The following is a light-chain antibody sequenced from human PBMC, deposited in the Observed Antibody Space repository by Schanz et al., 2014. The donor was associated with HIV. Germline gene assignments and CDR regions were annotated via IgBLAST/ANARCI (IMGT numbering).Light chain of an antibody. J-gene: IGLJ3*02. CDR2: ANM. Sequence: QSVLTQPPSVSGTPGQRVTILCSGSSSNIGINTVNWYQHLPGTAPKLLMYANMERPSGVPDRFSGSGSGTSASLAISGLQSEDEADYYCAAWDDSLNGWVFRGGTKLTVL. V-gene: IGLV1-44*01. CDR3: AAWDDSLNGWV. CDR1: SSNIGINT.